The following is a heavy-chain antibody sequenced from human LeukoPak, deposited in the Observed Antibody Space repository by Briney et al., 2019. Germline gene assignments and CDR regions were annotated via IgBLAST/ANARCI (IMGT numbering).Heavy chain of an antibody. CDR2: ISGSGGST. CDR1: GFTFSSYA. V-gene: IGHV3-23*01. Sequence: GGSLRLSCAAPGFTFSSYAMSWVRQAPGKGLEWVSAISGSGGSTYYADSVKGRFTISRDNSKNTLYLQMNSLRAEDTAVYYCAKEGTIFGVVIPFFDYWGQGTLVTVSS. D-gene: IGHD3-3*01. J-gene: IGHJ4*02. CDR3: AKEGTIFGVVIPFFDY.